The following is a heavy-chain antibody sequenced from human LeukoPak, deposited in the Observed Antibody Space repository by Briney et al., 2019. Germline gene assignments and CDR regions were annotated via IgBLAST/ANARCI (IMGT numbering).Heavy chain of an antibody. CDR2: IYYSGST. D-gene: IGHD3-9*01. J-gene: IGHJ5*02. CDR3: ARTDYDVLS. V-gene: IGHV4-59*12. CDR1: GGSISSYY. Sequence: SSETLSLTCTVSGGSISSYYWSWIRQPPGKGLEWIGYIYYSGSTNYNPSLKSRVTISVDTSKNHFSLKLSSVTAADTAVYYCARTDYDVLSWGQGTLVTVSS.